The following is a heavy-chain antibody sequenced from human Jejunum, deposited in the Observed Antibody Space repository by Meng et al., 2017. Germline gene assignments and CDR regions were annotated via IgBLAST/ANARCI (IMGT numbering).Heavy chain of an antibody. J-gene: IGHJ4*02. Sequence: GSLRLSCTVSGGSMNPYYWSWIRQSPGKGLEWIAYIYYSASTRYNPSLKSRVTISEDTSKNQVSLKLSSVTAADTAVYYCARGKSIYYFDYWGQGTVVTVSS. CDR1: GGSMNPYY. D-gene: IGHD2/OR15-2a*01. V-gene: IGHV4-59*01. CDR2: IYYSAST. CDR3: ARGKSIYYFDY.